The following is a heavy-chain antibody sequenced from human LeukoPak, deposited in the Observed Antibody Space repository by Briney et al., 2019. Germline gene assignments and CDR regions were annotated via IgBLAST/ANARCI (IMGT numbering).Heavy chain of an antibody. Sequence: GGSLRLSCAASGFTFSSYGMHWVRQAPGKGLEWVAFIRYDGSNKYYADSVKGRFTISRDNSKNTLYLQMNSLRAEDTAVYYCAKDGSAGYSSSWPGSEDAFDIWGQGTMVTVSS. CDR3: AKDGSAGYSSSWPGSEDAFDI. J-gene: IGHJ3*02. V-gene: IGHV3-30*02. D-gene: IGHD6-13*01. CDR1: GFTFSSYG. CDR2: IRYDGSNK.